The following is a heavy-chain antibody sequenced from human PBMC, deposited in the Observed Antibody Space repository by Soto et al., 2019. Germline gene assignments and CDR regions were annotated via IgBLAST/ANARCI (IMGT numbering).Heavy chain of an antibody. D-gene: IGHD2-15*01. J-gene: IGHJ6*03. V-gene: IGHV3-74*01. CDR1: GFTFSSYW. CDR2: INSDGSST. CDR3: AREFAGYCSGGSCYIYYYYYMDV. Sequence: GGSLRLSCAASGFTFSSYWMHWVRQAPGKGLVWVSRINSDGSSTSYADSVKGRFTISRDNAKNTLYLQMNSLRAEDTAVYYCAREFAGYCSGGSCYIYYYYYMDVWGKGTTVTVSS.